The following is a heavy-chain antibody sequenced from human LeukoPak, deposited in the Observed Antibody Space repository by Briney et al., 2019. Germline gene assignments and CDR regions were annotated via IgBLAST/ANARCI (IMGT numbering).Heavy chain of an antibody. CDR2: INPNSGGT. CDR3: ARLVPAGNYYYFGMDV. D-gene: IGHD2-2*01. Sequence: ASVKVSCKASGYTFTGYYMHWVRQAPGQGLEWMGWINPNSGGTNYAQKFQGRVTMTRDTSITTAYMELSRLRSDDTAVYYCARLVPAGNYYYFGMDVWGQGTTVIVSS. CDR1: GYTFTGYY. V-gene: IGHV1-2*02. J-gene: IGHJ6*02.